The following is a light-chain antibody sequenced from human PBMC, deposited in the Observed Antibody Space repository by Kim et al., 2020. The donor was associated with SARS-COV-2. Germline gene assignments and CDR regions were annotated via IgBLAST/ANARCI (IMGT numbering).Light chain of an antibody. Sequence: STGERATLSGRASQSVSSSYLAWYQQKPGQAPRLLIYGASSRAPGIPDRFSGSGSETDFTLTISRLEPEEFAVYCCQQYGSSPRTFGQGTKVEIK. CDR1: QSVSSSY. J-gene: IGKJ1*01. V-gene: IGKV3-20*01. CDR2: GAS. CDR3: QQYGSSPRT.